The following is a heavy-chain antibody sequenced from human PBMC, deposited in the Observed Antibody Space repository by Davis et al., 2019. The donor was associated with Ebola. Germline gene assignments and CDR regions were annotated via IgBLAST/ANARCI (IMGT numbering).Heavy chain of an antibody. CDR2: ISSSSSTI. CDR1: GFTFSSYS. D-gene: IGHD3-3*01. J-gene: IGHJ5*02. Sequence: GESLKISCAASGFTFSSYSMNWVRQAPGKGLEWVSYISSSSSTIYYADSVKGRFTISRDNAKNSLYLQMNSLRDEDTAVYYCARESLRFLEWEWRNWFDPWGQGTLVTVSS. CDR3: ARESLRFLEWEWRNWFDP. V-gene: IGHV3-48*02.